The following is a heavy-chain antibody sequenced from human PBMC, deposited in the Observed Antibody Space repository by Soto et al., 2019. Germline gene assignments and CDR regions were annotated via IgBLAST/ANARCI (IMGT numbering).Heavy chain of an antibody. J-gene: IGHJ4*02. CDR3: ARGLLVGHETVDY. CDR2: IKPAIGSA. CDR1: GDIFTTYA. D-gene: IGHD1-26*01. Sequence: QVQVVQSGAEVKEPGSSVKVSCKASGDIFTTYAIYWVRQAPGQGLVWMGGIKPAIGSANYAPTYQGRLTITADDLTATAYMDLTSLTSEDTAVYYCARGLLVGHETVDYRGQGTLVTVSS. V-gene: IGHV1-69*01.